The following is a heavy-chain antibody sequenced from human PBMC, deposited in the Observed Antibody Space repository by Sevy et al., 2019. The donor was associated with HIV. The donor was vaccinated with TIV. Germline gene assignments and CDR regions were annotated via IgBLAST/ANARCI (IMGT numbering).Heavy chain of an antibody. J-gene: IGHJ4*02. CDR2: IKQDGSEK. CDR1: GFTFSSYW. CDR3: ARWGYGDYSYDDFDY. Sequence: GGSLRLSCAASGFTFSSYWMHWVRQAPGKGLEWVANIKQDGSEKYYADSVKGRFTISRDNAKNTLYLQMNSLRAEDTAVYYCARWGYGDYSYDDFDYWGQGTLVTVSS. V-gene: IGHV3-7*01. D-gene: IGHD4-17*01.